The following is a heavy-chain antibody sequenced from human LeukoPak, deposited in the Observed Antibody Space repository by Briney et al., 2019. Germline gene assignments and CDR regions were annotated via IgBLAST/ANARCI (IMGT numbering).Heavy chain of an antibody. D-gene: IGHD3-22*01. Sequence: PSETLSLTCTVSGDSVSRSYWGWIRQSAGKGLEWIGRIYAAESSKYNPSLRGRVSISIDTSASQFSLRLNSMTAVDTAVYYCVRGRNDRPYYFDYWGQGVLVTVSS. V-gene: IGHV4-4*07. J-gene: IGHJ4*02. CDR3: VRGRNDRPYYFDY. CDR2: IYAAESS. CDR1: GDSVSRSY.